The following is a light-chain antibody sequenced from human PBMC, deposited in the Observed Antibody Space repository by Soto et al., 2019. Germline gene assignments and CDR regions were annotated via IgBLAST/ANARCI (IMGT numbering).Light chain of an antibody. CDR3: AAWDDSLSGLVV. V-gene: IGLV1-47*01. Sequence: QSVLTQPPSASGTPGQRVTISCSGSGSNIGSNYVYWYQQLPGTAPKVLIYRNSQRPSGVPDRFSASKSGTSASLAISRLRSEDEADDYCAAWDDSLSGLVVFGGGTQLTVL. J-gene: IGLJ2*01. CDR2: RNS. CDR1: GSNIGSNY.